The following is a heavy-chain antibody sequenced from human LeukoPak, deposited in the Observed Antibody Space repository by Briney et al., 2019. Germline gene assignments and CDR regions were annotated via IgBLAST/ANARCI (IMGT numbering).Heavy chain of an antibody. CDR3: ARRLIVVVPAAIDV. V-gene: IGHV4-39*01. CDR1: GGSISSSSYY. CDR2: MYYSGSS. D-gene: IGHD2-2*01. Sequence: SETLSLTCTVSGGSISSSSYYWGWIRQPPGKGLEWIGSMYYSGSSYYNPSLKSRVTISVDTSKNQFSLKLSSVTAADTAVYYCARRLIVVVPAAIDVWGQGTTVTVSS. J-gene: IGHJ6*02.